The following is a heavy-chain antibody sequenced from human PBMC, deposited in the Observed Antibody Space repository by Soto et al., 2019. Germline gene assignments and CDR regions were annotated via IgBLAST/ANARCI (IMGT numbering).Heavy chain of an antibody. CDR1: GGSISSAPSY. V-gene: IGHV4-39*01. Sequence: LSLTCTVSGGSISSAPSYWAWIRQPPGKGLEWIGHIFYDGRTTYSPSLRSRVSMSADTSRNQFSLNLSSMTAADAAVYFCVGFRSSTIFSHWGQGVLVTVSS. J-gene: IGHJ4*02. CDR3: VGFRSSTIFSH. CDR2: IFYDGRT. D-gene: IGHD3-9*01.